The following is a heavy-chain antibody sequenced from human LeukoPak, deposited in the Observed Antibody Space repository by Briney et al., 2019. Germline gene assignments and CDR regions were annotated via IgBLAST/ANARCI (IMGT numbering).Heavy chain of an antibody. CDR1: GFTFSSYA. V-gene: IGHV3-23*01. J-gene: IGHJ4*02. CDR3: TTIFSGDSHRLDY. D-gene: IGHD1-26*01. CDR2: ISGSGGGT. Sequence: GGSLGLSCAASGFTFSSYAVSWVRQAPGKGLEWVSAISGSGGGTYYADSVKGRFTISRDNSKNTLYLQMNSLSTEDTAVYYCTTIFSGDSHRLDYWGQGTLVTVSS.